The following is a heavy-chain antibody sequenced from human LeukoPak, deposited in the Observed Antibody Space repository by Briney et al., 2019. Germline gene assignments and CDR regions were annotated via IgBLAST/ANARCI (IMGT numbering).Heavy chain of an antibody. CDR3: KSGGAAPGAFDY. CDR1: GFTFTSYW. D-gene: IGHD6-13*01. V-gene: IGHV3-7*01. J-gene: IGHJ4*02. CDR2: IKHDGSEQ. Sequence: GGSLRLSCAASGFTFTSYWMSRMRQAPGKGLQWVANIKHDGSEQYYVDSVKGRFTISRDNARNSLYLQMNSLGVEDTAVYYCKSGGAAPGAFDYWGQGALVTVSS.